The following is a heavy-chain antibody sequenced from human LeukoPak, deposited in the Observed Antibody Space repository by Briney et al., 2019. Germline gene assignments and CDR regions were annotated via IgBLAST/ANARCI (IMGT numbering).Heavy chain of an antibody. D-gene: IGHD3-22*01. CDR2: IIPIFGTA. CDR1: GGTFSSYA. J-gene: IGHJ3*02. CDR3: ARAGITMIVPPGAFDI. V-gene: IGHV1-69*05. Sequence: ASVKVSCKASGGTFSSYAISWVRQAPGQGLEWMGGIIPIFGTANYAQKFQGRVTITTDESTSTAYMELSSLRSEDTAVYYCARAGITMIVPPGAFDIWGQGTMVTVSS.